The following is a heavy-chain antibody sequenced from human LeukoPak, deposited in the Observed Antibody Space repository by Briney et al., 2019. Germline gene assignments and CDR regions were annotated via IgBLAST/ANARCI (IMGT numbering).Heavy chain of an antibody. Sequence: ASVKVSYKASGGTFSSYAISWVRQAPGQGLEWMGGIIPIFGTANYAQKFQGRVTITADESTSTAYMELSSLRSEDTAVYYCAREGYYYGSGSYFNYWGQGTLVTVSS. V-gene: IGHV1-69*13. D-gene: IGHD3-10*01. CDR1: GGTFSSYA. CDR3: AREGYYYGSGSYFNY. CDR2: IIPIFGTA. J-gene: IGHJ4*02.